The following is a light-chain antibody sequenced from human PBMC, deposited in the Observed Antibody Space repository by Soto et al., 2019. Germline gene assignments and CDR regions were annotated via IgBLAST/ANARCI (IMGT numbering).Light chain of an antibody. CDR1: QSVGGTF. CDR3: QQYGSSPPT. CDR2: GAS. J-gene: IGKJ1*01. Sequence: EIVLTQSPGTLSLSPGEGATLSCRASQSVGGTFLAWYQQKGGQAPRLLIHGASNRATGIPDRFSGSGSGTDFTLTISRLEPEDFAVYYCQQYGSSPPTFGQGTKVDIK. V-gene: IGKV3-20*01.